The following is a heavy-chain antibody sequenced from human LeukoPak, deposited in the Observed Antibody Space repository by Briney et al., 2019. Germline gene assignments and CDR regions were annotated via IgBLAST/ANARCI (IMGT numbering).Heavy chain of an antibody. V-gene: IGHV4-39*07. D-gene: IGHD5-18*01. Sequence: SETLSLTCTVSGGSISSSSYYWGWIRQPPGKGLEWIGSIYYSGSTYYNPSLKSRVTISVDTSKNQFSLKLSSVTAADTAVYYCARGPPSGIQLWLIRSGAFQHWGQGTLVTVSS. J-gene: IGHJ1*01. CDR2: IYYSGST. CDR1: GGSISSSSYY. CDR3: ARGPPSGIQLWLIRSGAFQH.